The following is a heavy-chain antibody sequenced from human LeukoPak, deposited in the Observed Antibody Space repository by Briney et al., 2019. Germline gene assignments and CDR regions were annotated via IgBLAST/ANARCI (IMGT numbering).Heavy chain of an antibody. CDR2: ISSSGSTI. CDR3: ARDHRWGFDY. Sequence: GGSLRLSCAASGFTFNSYGMHWVRQAPGKGLEWVSYISSSGSTIYYADSVKGRFTISTDNAENSLYLQMNSLRTEDTAVYYCARDHRWGFDYWGRGTLVTVSS. V-gene: IGHV3-48*01. J-gene: IGHJ4*02. CDR1: GFTFNSYG. D-gene: IGHD7-27*01.